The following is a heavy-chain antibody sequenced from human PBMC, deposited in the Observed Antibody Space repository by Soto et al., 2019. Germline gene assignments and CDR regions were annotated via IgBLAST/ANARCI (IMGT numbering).Heavy chain of an antibody. D-gene: IGHD6-19*01. J-gene: IGHJ4*02. CDR1: GFNFSSYS. CDR2: ISSSSSYI. V-gene: IGHV3-21*01. Sequence: EVQLVESGGGLVKPGGSLRLSCAASGFNFSSYSMNWVRQAPGKGLEWVSSISSSSSYIYYADSVKGRFTISRDNAENSLYLQMNSLRAEDTAVYYCARDRIAVAALTFPDCFDYWGQGTLVTVSS. CDR3: ARDRIAVAALTFPDCFDY.